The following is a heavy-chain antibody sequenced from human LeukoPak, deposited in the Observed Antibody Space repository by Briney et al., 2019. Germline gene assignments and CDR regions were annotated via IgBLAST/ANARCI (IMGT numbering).Heavy chain of an antibody. CDR3: ASAYYYDSSGLDY. D-gene: IGHD3-22*01. CDR1: GVSMRSSY. J-gene: IGHJ4*02. CDR2: IYYSGST. Sequence: SETLSLTCTVSGVSMRSSYWSWIRQPPGKGLEWIGYIYYSGSTYYNPSLKSRVTISVDTSKNQFSLKLSSVTAADTAVYYCASAYYYDSSGLDYWGQGTLVTVSS. V-gene: IGHV4-30-4*08.